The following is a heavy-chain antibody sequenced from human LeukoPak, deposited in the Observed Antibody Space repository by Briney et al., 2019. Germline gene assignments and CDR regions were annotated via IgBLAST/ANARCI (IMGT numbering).Heavy chain of an antibody. Sequence: ASVKVSCKASGYTFTSYGISWVRQAPGQGLEWMGWISAYNGNTNYAQKLQGRVTMTTDTSTSTAYIELRSLRSDDTAVYYCAKVYGDAFFQRDAFDIWGQGTMVTVSS. CDR3: AKVYGDAFFQRDAFDI. D-gene: IGHD4-17*01. CDR1: GYTFTSYG. V-gene: IGHV1-18*01. J-gene: IGHJ3*02. CDR2: ISAYNGNT.